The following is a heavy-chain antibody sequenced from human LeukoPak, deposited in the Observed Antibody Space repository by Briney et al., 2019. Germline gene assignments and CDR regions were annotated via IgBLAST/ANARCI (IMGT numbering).Heavy chain of an antibody. D-gene: IGHD2-2*01. Sequence: SETLSLTCAVYGGSFSGYYWSWIRQPPGKGLEWIGEINHSVSTNYNPSLKSRVTISVDTSKNQFSLKLSSVTAADTAVYYCVREGCSSTSCYRLGYWGQGTLVTVSS. CDR2: INHSVST. CDR3: VREGCSSTSCYRLGY. CDR1: GGSFSGYY. J-gene: IGHJ4*02. V-gene: IGHV4-34*01.